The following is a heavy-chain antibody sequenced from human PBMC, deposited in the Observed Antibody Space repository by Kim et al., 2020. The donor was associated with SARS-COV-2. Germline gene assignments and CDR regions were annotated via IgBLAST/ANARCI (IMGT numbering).Heavy chain of an antibody. D-gene: IGHD1-26*01. CDR1: GGSISSGGYY. Sequence: SETLSLTCTVSGGSISSGGYYWSWIRQHPGKGLEWIGYIYYSGSTYYNPSLESRVTISVDTSKNQFSLKLSSVTAADTAVYYCAREWGGSGYYYYMDVWGKGTTVTVSS. CDR2: IYYSGST. CDR3: AREWGGSGYYYYMDV. J-gene: IGHJ6*03. V-gene: IGHV4-31*03.